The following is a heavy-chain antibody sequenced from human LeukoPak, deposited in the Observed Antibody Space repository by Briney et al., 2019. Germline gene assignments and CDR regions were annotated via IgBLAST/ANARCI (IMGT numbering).Heavy chain of an antibody. CDR1: GFTFRNYG. Sequence: PGGSLRLSCAASGFTFRNYGMHWVRQSPVKGLEWVAFISFGGNGHSHADSVKGRFTVSRDNSKTTLYLQMNSLRPEDTAVYYCARGFAGVGGPRTYPFDFWGQGTLVTVSS. V-gene: IGHV3-30*02. CDR3: ARGFAGVGGPRTYPFDF. CDR2: ISFGGNGH. J-gene: IGHJ4*02. D-gene: IGHD1-26*01.